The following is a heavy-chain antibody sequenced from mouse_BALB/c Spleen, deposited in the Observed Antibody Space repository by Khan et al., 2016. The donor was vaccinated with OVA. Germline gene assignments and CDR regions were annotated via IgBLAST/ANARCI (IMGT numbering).Heavy chain of an antibody. D-gene: IGHD2-10*01. CDR1: GYTFTNYG. V-gene: IGHV9-3-1*01. CDR3: ARPPYFSYVMDY. J-gene: IGHJ4*01. Sequence: QIQLVQSGPELKKPGETVKISCKASGYTFTNYGMNWVKQAPGKGLKWMGWINTYTGETKYADDFKGRFAFSLETSDNTVYLQINNLKNEETATDFCARPPYFSYVMDYWGQGTSVTVSS. CDR2: INTYTGET.